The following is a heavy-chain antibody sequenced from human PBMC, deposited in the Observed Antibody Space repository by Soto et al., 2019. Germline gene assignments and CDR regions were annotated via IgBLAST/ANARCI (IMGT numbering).Heavy chain of an antibody. CDR2: INPANGNT. Sequence: QVQLVQSGAEVKKPGASVKVSCQASGYTFNTHAIYWVRQAPGQRPEWMGWINPANGNTKYSPKFQDRITITRDTSVSASEIGLRSLVWEYTALYISARDGNPLFRELAAWFDPCGQGTLVTVSS. J-gene: IGHJ5*02. CDR1: GYTFNTHA. V-gene: IGHV1-3*01. D-gene: IGHD6-25*01. CDR3: ARDGNPLFRELAAWFDP.